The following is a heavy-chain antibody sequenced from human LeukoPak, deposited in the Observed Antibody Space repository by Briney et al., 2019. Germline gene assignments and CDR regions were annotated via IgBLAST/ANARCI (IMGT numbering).Heavy chain of an antibody. D-gene: IGHD3-22*01. CDR1: GFTFSSYA. J-gene: IGHJ4*02. CDR2: ISGSGGST. V-gene: IGHV3-23*01. Sequence: GGSLRLSCAASGFTFSSYAMSWVRQAPGKGLEWVSAISGSGGSTYYADSVKGRFTISRDNSKNTLYLQMNSLRAEDTAVYHCAKEHLQTYYYDSSGYYFDYWGQGTLVTVSS. CDR3: AKEHLQTYYYDSSGYYFDY.